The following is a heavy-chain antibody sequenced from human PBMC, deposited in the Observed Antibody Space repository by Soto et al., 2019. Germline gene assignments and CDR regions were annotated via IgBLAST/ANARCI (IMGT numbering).Heavy chain of an antibody. J-gene: IGHJ4*02. CDR2: IYSGGST. V-gene: IGHV3-66*01. Sequence: EVQLVESGGGLVQPGGSLRLSCAASGFTVSSNYMSWVRQAPGKGLEWVSVIYSGGSTYYADSVKGRFTISRDNSKNTLYLQMNSLRAEDTAVYYCARGAFYIWGSYRSVPLDYWGQGTLVTVSS. D-gene: IGHD3-16*02. CDR3: ARGAFYIWGSYRSVPLDY. CDR1: GFTVSSNY.